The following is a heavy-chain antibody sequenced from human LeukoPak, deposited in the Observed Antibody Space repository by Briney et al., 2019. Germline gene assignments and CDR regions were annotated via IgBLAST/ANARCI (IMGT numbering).Heavy chain of an antibody. D-gene: IGHD6-19*01. Sequence: PSETLSLTCTVSGGTISSYYWNWIRQPPGKGLEWIGYIHYSGSTNHNSSLKSRVTISVDTSKNQYSLKLNSVTAADTAVYYCARDGVAGGFDFWGQGTLVTVSS. CDR3: ARDGVAGGFDF. CDR2: IHYSGST. CDR1: GGTISSYY. J-gene: IGHJ4*02. V-gene: IGHV4-59*01.